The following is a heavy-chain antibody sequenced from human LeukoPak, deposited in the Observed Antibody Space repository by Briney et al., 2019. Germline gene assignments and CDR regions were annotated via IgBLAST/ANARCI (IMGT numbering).Heavy chain of an antibody. CDR2: INPNSGGT. D-gene: IGHD6-6*01. Sequence: ASVKVSCKASGYTFTSYYMHWVRQAPGQGLEWMGWINPNSGGTNYAQKFQGRVTMTRDTSISTAYMELSRLRSDDTAVYYCAREYSSSPDGWFDPWGQGTLVTVSS. CDR1: GYTFTSYY. CDR3: AREYSSSPDGWFDP. V-gene: IGHV1-2*02. J-gene: IGHJ5*02.